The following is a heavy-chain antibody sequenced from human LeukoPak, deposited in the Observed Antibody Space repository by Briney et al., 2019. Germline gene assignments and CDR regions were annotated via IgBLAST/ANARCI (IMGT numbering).Heavy chain of an antibody. V-gene: IGHV4-34*01. D-gene: IGHD2-15*01. Sequence: SETLSLTCAVYGGSFSGYYWSWIRQPPGKGLEWIGSIYYSGSTYYNPSLKSRVTISVDTPKNQFSLKLSSVTAADTAVYYCARLSCSGGSCYSDYWGQGTLVTVSS. J-gene: IGHJ4*02. CDR3: ARLSCSGGSCYSDY. CDR2: IYYSGST. CDR1: GGSFSGYY.